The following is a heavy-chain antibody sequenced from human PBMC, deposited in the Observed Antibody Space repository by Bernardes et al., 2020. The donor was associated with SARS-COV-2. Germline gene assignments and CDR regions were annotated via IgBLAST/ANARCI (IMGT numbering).Heavy chain of an antibody. CDR1: GGSIRSYY. Sequence: SETLSLTCTVSGGSIRSYYWSWIRQPPGKGLEWIGYIYYSGSTNYNPSLKSRVTISVDTSKNQFSLKLSSVTAADTAVYYCARDGAVRYFDWSHYYYGMDVWGQGTTVTVSS. J-gene: IGHJ6*02. D-gene: IGHD3-9*01. V-gene: IGHV4-59*01. CDR3: ARDGAVRYFDWSHYYYGMDV. CDR2: IYYSGST.